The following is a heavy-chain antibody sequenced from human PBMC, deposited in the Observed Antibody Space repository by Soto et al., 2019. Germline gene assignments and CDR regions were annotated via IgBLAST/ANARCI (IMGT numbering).Heavy chain of an antibody. J-gene: IGHJ6*03. Sequence: GASVKVSCKASGYTFSSYGFTWVRQAPGQGLEWMGWISTYSGNTNYAQKFQGRVTMSTDTSTSTAYMELRSLRSDDTAVYYCARDKDFGVVSLYYYYTDVWGKGTTVTVSS. CDR2: ISTYSGNT. CDR3: ARDKDFGVVSLYYYYTDV. V-gene: IGHV1-18*01. CDR1: GYTFSSYG. D-gene: IGHD3-3*01.